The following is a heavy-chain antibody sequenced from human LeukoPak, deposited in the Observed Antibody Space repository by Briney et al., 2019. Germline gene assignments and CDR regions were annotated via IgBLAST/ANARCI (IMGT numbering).Heavy chain of an antibody. CDR2: INPSGGST. CDR1: GYTFTSYY. J-gene: IGHJ4*02. V-gene: IGHV1-46*01. D-gene: IGHD2-8*01. Sequence: ASVKVSCKASGYTFTSYYIHWVRQAPGQGLEWMGIINPSGGSTSYAQKFQGRVTMTRDMSTSTVYMELSSLRCEDTAVYYCARGLREYGQPHTFDYWGQGTLVTVSS. CDR3: ARGLREYGQPHTFDY.